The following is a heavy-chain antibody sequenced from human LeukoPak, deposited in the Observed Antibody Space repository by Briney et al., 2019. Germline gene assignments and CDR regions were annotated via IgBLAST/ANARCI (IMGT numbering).Heavy chain of an antibody. D-gene: IGHD4-23*01. CDR3: TRHEVDYGGNSYYFDY. CDR2: IRSKANSYAT. V-gene: IGHV3-73*01. CDR1: GFWFGSEW. Sequence: GGSLRLSCAVSGFWFGSEWMSWVRQASGKGLEWVGRIRSKANSYATAYAASVKGRFTISRDDSKNTAYLQMNSLKTEDTAVYYCTRHEVDYGGNSYYFDYWGQGTLVTVSS. J-gene: IGHJ4*02.